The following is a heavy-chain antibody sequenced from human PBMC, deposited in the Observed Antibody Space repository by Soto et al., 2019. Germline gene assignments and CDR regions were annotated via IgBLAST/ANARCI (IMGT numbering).Heavy chain of an antibody. CDR3: ARSPRHGLFYYYYGLDV. J-gene: IGHJ6*02. V-gene: IGHV4-59*01. CDR2: IYYTGST. Sequence: SETLSLTCTLSGGSISSYYWNWIRQPPGKGLEWIGYIYYTGSTKYSPSLKRRVTISLDPSKSQFSLGVTSVTAADTAVYYCARSPRHGLFYYYYGLDVWGQGTTVTVSS. D-gene: IGHD2-15*01. CDR1: GGSISSYY.